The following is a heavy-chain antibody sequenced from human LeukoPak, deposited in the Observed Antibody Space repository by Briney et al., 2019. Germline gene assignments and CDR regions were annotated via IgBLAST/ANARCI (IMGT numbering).Heavy chain of an antibody. V-gene: IGHV4-30-4*01. CDR2: MYYSGST. Sequence: SETLSLTCAVYGGSFSGYYWSWIRQPPGKGLEWVGYMYYSGSTYYNPSLKSRVTMSVDTSKNQFPLKLSSVTAADTAVYYCAGSGGGDAFDIWGQGTMVTVSS. D-gene: IGHD3-10*01. J-gene: IGHJ3*02. CDR3: AGSGGGDAFDI. CDR1: GGSFSGYY.